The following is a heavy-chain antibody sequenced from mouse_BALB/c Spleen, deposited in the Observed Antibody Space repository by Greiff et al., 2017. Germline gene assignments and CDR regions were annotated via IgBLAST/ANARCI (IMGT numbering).Heavy chain of an antibody. D-gene: IGHD2-2*01. Sequence: QVQLKESGAELVKPGASVKLSCKTSGYTFTSYWIQWVKQRPGQGLGWIGEIFPGTGTTYYNEKFKGKATLTIDTSSSTAYMQLSSLTSEDSAVYFCARSRLPAMDYWGQGTSVTVSS. CDR2: IFPGTGTT. J-gene: IGHJ4*01. CDR3: ARSRLPAMDY. CDR1: GYTFTSYW. V-gene: IGHV1S132*01.